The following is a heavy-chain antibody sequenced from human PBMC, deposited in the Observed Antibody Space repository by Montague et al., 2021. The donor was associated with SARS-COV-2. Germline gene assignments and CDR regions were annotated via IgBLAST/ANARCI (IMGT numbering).Heavy chain of an antibody. CDR1: GRSMSSDSFY. D-gene: IGHD2-2*01. CDR3: TRAGYQVLWSVYYYYGMDV. CDR2: VLYSGST. V-gene: IGHV4-39*01. J-gene: IGHJ6*02. Sequence: SETLSLTCNVSGRSMSSDSFYWVWIRQPPGRSLEWIGYVLYSGSTSYNPSLKSRVTISADTSKNEFFLEMTSVTAADTAVYYCTRAGYQVLWSVYYYYGMDVWGQGTTVTVSS.